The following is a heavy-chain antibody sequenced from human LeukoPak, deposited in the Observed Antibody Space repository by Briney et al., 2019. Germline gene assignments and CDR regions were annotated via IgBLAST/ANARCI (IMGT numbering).Heavy chain of an antibody. D-gene: IGHD6-19*01. J-gene: IGHJ5*02. CDR1: GYSFSSYA. V-gene: IGHV3-23*01. Sequence: GGSLRLSCAASGYSFSSYAMSWVRQAPGKGVEGVSAISGSGGSTYYADAGKGRFTICRDNSKNTLYLQMNSLRAEDTAVYYCAKAPYSSGWYEADPWGQGTLVTVSS. CDR3: AKAPYSSGWYEADP. CDR2: ISGSGGST.